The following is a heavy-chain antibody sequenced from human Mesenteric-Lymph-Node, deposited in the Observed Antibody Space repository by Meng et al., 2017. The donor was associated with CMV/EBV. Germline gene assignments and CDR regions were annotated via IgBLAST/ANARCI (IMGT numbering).Heavy chain of an antibody. Sequence: SVKVSCKASGGTFSSYAFSWVRQVPGQGLEWMAGIIPMFGTTNYAQRFQGRVTITTDESTSTAYMELSSLRSEDTAIYYYARAENDILTGYDGWFDPWGQGTLVTVSS. CDR2: IIPMFGTT. D-gene: IGHD3-9*01. CDR3: ARAENDILTGYDGWFDP. V-gene: IGHV1-69*05. J-gene: IGHJ5*02. CDR1: GGTFSSYA.